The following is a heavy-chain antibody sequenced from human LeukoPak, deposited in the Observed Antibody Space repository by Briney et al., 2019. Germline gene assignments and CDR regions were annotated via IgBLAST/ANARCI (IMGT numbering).Heavy chain of an antibody. CDR2: ISYDGSNK. D-gene: IGHD6-19*01. Sequence: PGGSLRLSCAASGFTFSSYAMHWVRQAPGKGLEWVAVISYDGSNKYYADSVKGRFTISRDNSKNTLYLQMNSLRAEDTAVYYCARELAVATPLYYYYYMDVWGRGTTVTVSS. CDR1: GFTFSSYA. J-gene: IGHJ6*03. CDR3: ARELAVATPLYYYYYMDV. V-gene: IGHV3-30*04.